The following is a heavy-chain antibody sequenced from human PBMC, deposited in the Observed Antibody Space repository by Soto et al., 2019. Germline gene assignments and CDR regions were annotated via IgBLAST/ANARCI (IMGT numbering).Heavy chain of an antibody. CDR1: GYTFTGYY. J-gene: IGHJ6*02. CDR3: ARGEVGATRYYYYGMDV. CDR2: INPNSGGT. V-gene: IGHV1-2*04. D-gene: IGHD1-26*01. Sequence: QVQLVQSGAEVKKPGASVKVSCKASGYTFTGYYMHWVRQAPGQGLEWMGWINPNSGGTNYAQKFQGWVTMTRDTSISTDYMELSRLRSDDTAVYYCARGEVGATRYYYYGMDVWGQGTTVTVSS.